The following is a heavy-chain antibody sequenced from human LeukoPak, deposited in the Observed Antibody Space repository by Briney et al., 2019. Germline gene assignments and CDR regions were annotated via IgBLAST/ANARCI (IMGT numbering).Heavy chain of an antibody. J-gene: IGHJ4*02. CDR2: IYTSGST. D-gene: IGHD3-3*01. V-gene: IGHV4-4*07. CDR1: GGSISSYY. Sequence: SETLSLTCTVSGGSISSYYWSWIRQPAGKGLEWIGRIYTSGSTNYNPSLKSRVTMSVDTSKNQFSLKLSSVTAEDTGVYYCARAEDFWSGSYFDYWGQGTLVTVSS. CDR3: ARAEDFWSGSYFDY.